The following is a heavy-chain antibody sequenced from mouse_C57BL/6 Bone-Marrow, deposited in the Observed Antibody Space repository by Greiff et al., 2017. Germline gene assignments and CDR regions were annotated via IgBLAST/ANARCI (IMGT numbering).Heavy chain of an antibody. CDR1: GYTFTSYG. CDR2: IYPRCGNT. Sequence: QVQLQQSGAELARPGASVKLSCKASGYTFTSYGISWVKQRTGQGLEWIGEIYPRCGNTYYNEKFKGKATLTADKSSSTAYMELRSLTSEDSAVYFCARSCRRFAYWGQGTLVTVSA. J-gene: IGHJ3*01. V-gene: IGHV1-81*01. CDR3: ARSCRRFAY.